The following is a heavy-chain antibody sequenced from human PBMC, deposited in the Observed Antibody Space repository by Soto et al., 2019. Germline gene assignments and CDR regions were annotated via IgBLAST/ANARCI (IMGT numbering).Heavy chain of an antibody. CDR2: IIPILGIA. CDR1: GGTFSSYT. CDR3: ARVIGSSGKYQYYYYGMDV. V-gene: IGHV1-69*02. D-gene: IGHD3-22*01. Sequence: GASVKVSCKASGGTFSSYTISWVRQAPGQGLEWMGRIIPILGIANYAQKFQGRVTITADKSTSTAYMELSSLRSEDTAVYYCARVIGSSGKYQYYYYGMDVWGKGTMVTGST. J-gene: IGHJ6*04.